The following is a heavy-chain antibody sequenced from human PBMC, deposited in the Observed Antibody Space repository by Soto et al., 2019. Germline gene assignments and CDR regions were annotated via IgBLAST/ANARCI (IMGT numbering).Heavy chain of an antibody. CDR1: GFTFSNAW. CDR3: TTERDDYSWGSYRPPDAAFDI. Sequence: EVQLVESGGGLVKPGGSLRLSCAASGFTFSNAWMSWVRQAPGKGLEWVGRIKSKTDGGTTDYAARVKGRFTISRDDSKNTLYLRMSSLKTEDTAVYYSTTERDDYSWGSYRPPDAAFDIWGQGTMVTVPS. CDR2: IKSKTDGGTT. D-gene: IGHD3-16*02. J-gene: IGHJ3*02. V-gene: IGHV3-15*01.